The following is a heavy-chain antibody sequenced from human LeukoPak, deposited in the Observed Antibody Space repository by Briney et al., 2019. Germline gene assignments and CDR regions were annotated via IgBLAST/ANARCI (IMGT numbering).Heavy chain of an antibody. CDR2: ISYDGSNK. J-gene: IGHJ4*02. CDR3: AKSGRFGELFIDFDY. Sequence: GGSLRLSCAASGFTFSSYVMHWVRQAPGKGLEWVAVISYDGSNKYYADSVKGRFTISRDNSKNTLYLQMNSLRAEDTAVYYCAKSGRFGELFIDFDYWGQGALVTVSS. D-gene: IGHD3-10*01. CDR1: GFTFSSYV. V-gene: IGHV3-30*18.